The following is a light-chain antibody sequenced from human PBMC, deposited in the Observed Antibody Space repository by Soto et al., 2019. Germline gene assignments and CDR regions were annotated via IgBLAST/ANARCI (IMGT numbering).Light chain of an antibody. J-gene: IGKJ1*01. CDR3: QQFPTWT. V-gene: IGKV3-20*01. CDR1: QSVSNSY. Sequence: EIVLTQSPGILSLSPGERATLSCRASQSVSNSYLAWYQQKPGQAPRLLMYAASNRATGIPDRFSDGGSGTDFPLTISRLEPEDYAVYYCQQFPTWTFGQGTKVEIK. CDR2: AAS.